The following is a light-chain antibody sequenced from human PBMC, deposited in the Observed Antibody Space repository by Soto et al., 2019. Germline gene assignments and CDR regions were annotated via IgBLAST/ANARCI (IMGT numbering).Light chain of an antibody. Sequence: QSALTQPASLSGSPGQSITISCTGTSSDVGAYNFVSWYLQHPGKAPQLMIYEASKRPSGVSNRFSGSKSGNTASLTISGLQAEDEADYYCCSYAGSSTWVFGGGTKLTVL. CDR2: EAS. J-gene: IGLJ3*02. CDR3: CSYAGSSTWV. CDR1: SSDVGAYNF. V-gene: IGLV2-23*01.